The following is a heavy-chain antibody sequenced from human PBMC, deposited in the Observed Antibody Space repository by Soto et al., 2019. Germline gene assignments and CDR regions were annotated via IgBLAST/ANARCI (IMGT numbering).Heavy chain of an antibody. J-gene: IGHJ4*02. Sequence: EVHLLESGGGLVQPGGSLRLSCATSGFPFNNYAISWVRQAPGKGLEWVSAVGTVGDIYYRDSVKGRFTISRDSTRNTLNLQMDSLRPEDTGIYYCERKYCCGGGCGGAFDYWGQGTLVTVSS. CDR3: ERKYCCGGGCGGAFDY. V-gene: IGHV3-23*01. D-gene: IGHD2-15*01. CDR1: GFPFNNYA. CDR2: VGTVGDI.